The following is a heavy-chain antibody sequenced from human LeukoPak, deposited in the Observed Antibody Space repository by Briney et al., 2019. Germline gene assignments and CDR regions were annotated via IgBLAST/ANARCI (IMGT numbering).Heavy chain of an antibody. CDR2: MNPNSGNT. J-gene: IGHJ4*02. CDR3: ARGRWVRYFDWLPLDY. V-gene: IGHV1-8*01. D-gene: IGHD3-9*01. CDR1: GYTFTSYD. Sequence: ASVKVSCKASGYTFTSYDINWVRQATGQGLEWMGWMNPNSGNTGYAQKFQGRVTMTRNTSISTAYMELSSLRSEDTAVYYCARGRWVRYFDWLPLDYWAREPWSPSPQ.